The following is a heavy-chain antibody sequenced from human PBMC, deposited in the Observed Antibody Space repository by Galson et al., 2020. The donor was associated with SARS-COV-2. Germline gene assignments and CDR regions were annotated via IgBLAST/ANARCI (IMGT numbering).Heavy chain of an antibody. D-gene: IGHD3-3*01. J-gene: IGHJ4*02. V-gene: IGHV1-24*01. CDR1: GYTLTELS. Sequence: ASVKVSCKVSGYTLTELSMPWVRQAPGKGLERIGGFDPEDGETIYAQKLQGRVTMTEDTSTDTAYMELSSLRSEDTAVYYCATAPAVFGVVIPPDYWGQGTLVTVSS. CDR3: ATAPAVFGVVIPPDY. CDR2: FDPEDGET.